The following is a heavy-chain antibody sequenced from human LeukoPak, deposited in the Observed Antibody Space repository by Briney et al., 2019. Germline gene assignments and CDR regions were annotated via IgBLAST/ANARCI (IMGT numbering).Heavy chain of an antibody. J-gene: IGHJ3*02. CDR2: IFYSGST. D-gene: IGHD6-13*01. V-gene: IGHV4-39*07. CDR1: GGSVSSSNYY. Sequence: SETLSLTCTVSGGSVSSSNYYWGWIRQPPGKGLEWIGNIFYSGSTNYNPSLKSRVTISVDTSKNQFSLKLSSVTAADTAVYYCARGSWLDAFDIWGQGTMVTVSS. CDR3: ARGSWLDAFDI.